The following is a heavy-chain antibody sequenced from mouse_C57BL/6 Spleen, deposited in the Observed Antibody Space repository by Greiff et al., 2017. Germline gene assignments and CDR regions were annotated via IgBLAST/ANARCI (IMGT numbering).Heavy chain of an antibody. CDR1: GYTFTSYW. J-gene: IGHJ1*03. D-gene: IGHD1-1*01. CDR2: IDPSDSYT. Sequence: QVQLQQPGAELVKPGASVKLSCKASGYTFTSYWMQWVKQRPGQGLEWIGEIDPSDSYTNYNQKFKGKATLTVDTSSSTAYMQLSSLTSEDSAVYYCARGEYYYGSSYGYFDVWGTGTTVTVSS. CDR3: ARGEYYYGSSYGYFDV. V-gene: IGHV1-50*01.